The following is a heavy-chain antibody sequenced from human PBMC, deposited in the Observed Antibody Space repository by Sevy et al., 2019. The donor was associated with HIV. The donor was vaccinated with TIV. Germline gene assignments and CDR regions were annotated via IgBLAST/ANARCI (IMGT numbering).Heavy chain of an antibody. CDR3: ARSGGTNLFDY. CDR2: ISGDGATT. J-gene: IGHJ4*02. D-gene: IGHD2-15*01. V-gene: IGHV3-74*01. CDR1: GFTLINHW. Sequence: WGSLRLSCAASGFTLINHWMHWVRQAPGKGLVWVSGISGDGATTTYADSVKGRFTISRDNAKNTLYVQMNSLRGEDTAVYYCARSGGTNLFDYWGQGILVTVSS.